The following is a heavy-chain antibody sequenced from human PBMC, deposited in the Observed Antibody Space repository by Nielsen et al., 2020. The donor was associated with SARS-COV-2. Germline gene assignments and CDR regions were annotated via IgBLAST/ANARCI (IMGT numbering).Heavy chain of an antibody. J-gene: IGHJ4*02. CDR2: IYYSGST. V-gene: IGHV4-30-4*01. CDR1: GGSISSGDYF. Sequence: SETLSLTCTVSGGSISSGDYFWSWIRQPPGKGLEWLGYIYYSGSTYYNPSLKSRVTISVDPSKNQVYLNLSSVTAADTAVYYCARAPVYSSKTPDSWGQGALVTVSS. CDR3: ARAPVYSSKTPDS. D-gene: IGHD2-21*01.